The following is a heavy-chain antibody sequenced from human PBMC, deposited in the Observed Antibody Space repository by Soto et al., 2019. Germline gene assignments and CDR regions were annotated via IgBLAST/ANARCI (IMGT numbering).Heavy chain of an antibody. Sequence: GGSLRLSCAASGFTFSSYSMNWVRQAPGKGLEWVSYISSSSSNIYYADSVKGRFTISRDNAKNTLYLQMNSLRAEDTAVYYCAKEGTVATNRFDWFDPWGQGTLVTVSS. D-gene: IGHD5-12*01. V-gene: IGHV3-48*01. CDR2: ISSSSSNI. CDR3: AKEGTVATNRFDWFDP. CDR1: GFTFSSYS. J-gene: IGHJ5*02.